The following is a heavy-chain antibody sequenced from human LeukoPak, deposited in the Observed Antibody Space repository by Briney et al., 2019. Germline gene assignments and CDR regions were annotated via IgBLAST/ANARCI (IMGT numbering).Heavy chain of an antibody. J-gene: IGHJ5*02. CDR2: ISSSSSYI. Sequence: SGGSLRLSCAASGFTFSSYSMNWVRQAPGKGLEWVSSISSSSSYIYYADSVKGRFTISRDNAKNSLYLQMNSLRAEDTAVYYCAKDGGYCSGGSCPNWFDPWGQGTLVTVSS. CDR1: GFTFSSYS. V-gene: IGHV3-21*01. D-gene: IGHD2-15*01. CDR3: AKDGGYCSGGSCPNWFDP.